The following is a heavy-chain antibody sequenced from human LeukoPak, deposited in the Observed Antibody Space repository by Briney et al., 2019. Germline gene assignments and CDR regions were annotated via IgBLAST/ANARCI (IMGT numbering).Heavy chain of an antibody. V-gene: IGHV3-23*01. J-gene: IGHJ4*02. Sequence: GRSLRLSCAASGFIFSSYAMSWVRQAPGKGLEWISAISGGGAATYYADSVKGRFTISRDKSKNTLYLQMNSLRAEDTAVYYCAKGNAAAPFDYWGQGTLVTVSS. CDR3: AKGNAAAPFDY. CDR1: GFIFSSYA. CDR2: ISGGGAAT. D-gene: IGHD2-15*01.